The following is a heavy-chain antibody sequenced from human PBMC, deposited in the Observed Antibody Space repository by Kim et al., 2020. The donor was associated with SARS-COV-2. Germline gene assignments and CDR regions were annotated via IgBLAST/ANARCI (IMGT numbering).Heavy chain of an antibody. V-gene: IGHV4-4*02. CDR1: GGSISSSNW. J-gene: IGHJ5*02. CDR2: IYHTGST. Sequence: SETLSLTCAVSGGSISSSNWWSWVRQPPGKGLEWIGEIYHTGSTNYNPSLKTRLTISVDKSKNQFSLKLTSVTAADTAVYYCARAGGPLVGIDPWGQGT. D-gene: IGHD3-10*01. CDR3: ARAGGPLVGIDP.